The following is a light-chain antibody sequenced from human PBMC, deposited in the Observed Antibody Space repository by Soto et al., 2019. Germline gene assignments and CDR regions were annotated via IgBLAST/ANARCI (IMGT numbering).Light chain of an antibody. CDR1: QGISTL. V-gene: IGKV1D-16*01. CDR3: QQFHRYPIT. J-gene: IGKJ5*01. Sequence: NQVTQCPSSLFASVGDTVTITCRASQGISTLLAWYQQKPGKAPKSLIYFASSLQSGVPSRFTGSGSGIDFTLTISSLQPEDFATYYCQQFHRYPITFGQGTRLEIK. CDR2: FAS.